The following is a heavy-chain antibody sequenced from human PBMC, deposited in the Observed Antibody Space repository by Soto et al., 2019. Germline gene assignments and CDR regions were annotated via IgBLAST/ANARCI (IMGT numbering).Heavy chain of an antibody. CDR3: ARGKHYDFWSGHSGYYMDV. D-gene: IGHD3-3*01. J-gene: IGHJ6*03. Sequence: ASVKVSCKASGYTFTSYYMHWVRQAPGQGLEWMGIINPSGGSTSYAQKFQGRVTMTRDTSTSTVYMELSSLRSEDTAVYYCARGKHYDFWSGHSGYYMDVWGKGTTVTVSS. CDR2: INPSGGST. V-gene: IGHV1-46*03. CDR1: GYTFTSYY.